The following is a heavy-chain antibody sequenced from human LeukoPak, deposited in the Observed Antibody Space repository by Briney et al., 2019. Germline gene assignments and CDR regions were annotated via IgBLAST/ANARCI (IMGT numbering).Heavy chain of an antibody. CDR1: GLTFSNYP. Sequence: GGSLRLSCEASGLTFSNYPMSWVRQAPGRGLEWVSVISESGDVTHYADAMKGRFTISRDNAKNTLNLQMNSLRAEDTAIYYCARDSSHYLGSSDYWGQGTLVTVSS. D-gene: IGHD6-6*01. CDR3: ARDSSHYLGSSDY. J-gene: IGHJ4*02. CDR2: ISESGDVT. V-gene: IGHV3-23*01.